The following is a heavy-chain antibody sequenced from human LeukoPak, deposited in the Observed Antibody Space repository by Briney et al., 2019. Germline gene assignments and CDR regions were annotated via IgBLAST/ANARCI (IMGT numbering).Heavy chain of an antibody. Sequence: ASVKVSCKASGYTFTTYGIIWVRQAPGQGLEWVGWINTNYPQNLQGRVTMTRDTSTSTAYMELRSLRSDDSAIYYCARGLGPALDYWDQGTLVTVSS. CDR2: INT. V-gene: IGHV1-18*01. D-gene: IGHD3-16*01. CDR3: ARGLGPALDY. CDR1: GYTFTTYG. J-gene: IGHJ4*02.